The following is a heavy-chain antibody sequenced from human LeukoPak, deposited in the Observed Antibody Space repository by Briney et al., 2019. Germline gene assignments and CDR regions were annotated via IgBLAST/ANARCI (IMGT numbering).Heavy chain of an antibody. D-gene: IGHD5-18*01. V-gene: IGHV3-30*02. Sequence: GGSLRPSCAASGFTFSSYGMHWVRQAPGKGLEWVAFIRYDGSNKYYADSVKGRFTISRDDSKNTLYLQMNSLRAEDTAVYYCAKGARIQLWLPFDYWGQGTLVTVSS. J-gene: IGHJ4*02. CDR1: GFTFSSYG. CDR3: AKGARIQLWLPFDY. CDR2: IRYDGSNK.